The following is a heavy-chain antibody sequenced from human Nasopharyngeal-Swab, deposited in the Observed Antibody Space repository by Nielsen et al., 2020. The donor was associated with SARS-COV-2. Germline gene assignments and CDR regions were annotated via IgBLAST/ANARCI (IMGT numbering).Heavy chain of an antibody. CDR3: ARALRYFDWSGSWWFDP. D-gene: IGHD3-9*01. CDR2: TYYSGST. Sequence: WIRQPPGKGLEWIGYTYYSGSTNYNPSLKSRVTISVDTSKNQFSLKLSSVTAADTAVYYCARALRYFDWSGSWWFDPWGQGTLVTVSS. V-gene: IGHV4-59*01. J-gene: IGHJ5*02.